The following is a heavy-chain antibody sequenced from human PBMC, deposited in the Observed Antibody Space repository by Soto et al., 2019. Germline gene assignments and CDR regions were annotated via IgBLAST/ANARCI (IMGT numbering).Heavy chain of an antibody. CDR3: ARAPPLRHGHYYYGMDV. CDR2: IYYSGST. Sequence: QVQLQESGPGLVKPSQTLSLTCTVSGGSISSGGYYWSWIRQHPGKGLEWIGYIYYSGSTYYNPSLKRRVTISVDTSKNQFSLKLSSVTAADTAVYYCARAPPLRHGHYYYGMDVWGQGTTVTVSS. V-gene: IGHV4-31*03. CDR1: GGSISSGGYY. J-gene: IGHJ6*02.